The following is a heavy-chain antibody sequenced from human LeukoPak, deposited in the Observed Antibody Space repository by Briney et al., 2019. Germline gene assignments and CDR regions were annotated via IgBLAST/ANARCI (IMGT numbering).Heavy chain of an antibody. CDR1: GFAFDSFA. V-gene: IGHV3-23*01. CDR3: ANVHCTISGCFAGVGPSDD. D-gene: IGHD2-2*01. Sequence: GGTLRLSCAASGFAFDSFAMTWVRQAPGKGLGGGSHISGRGGTKYYADSLKGRAPIPRDNSKTTLYLQVNSLRAEDTAKYYCANVHCTISGCFAGVGPSDDWGQGTLVTVSS. CDR2: ISGRGGTK. J-gene: IGHJ4*02.